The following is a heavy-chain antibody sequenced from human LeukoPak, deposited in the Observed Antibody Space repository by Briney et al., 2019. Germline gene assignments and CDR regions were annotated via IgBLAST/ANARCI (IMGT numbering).Heavy chain of an antibody. D-gene: IGHD3-16*01. CDR3: ARVFVTLTLAFDI. V-gene: IGHV3-23*01. J-gene: IGHJ3*02. Sequence: GGSLRLSCAASGFTFNNYAMIWVRQAPGKGLEWVSLISGTGNSIYYADSVKGRFTISRDNSKNTMYLQMNSLRAEDTAVYYCARVFVTLTLAFDIWGQGTMVTVSS. CDR2: ISGTGNSI. CDR1: GFTFNNYA.